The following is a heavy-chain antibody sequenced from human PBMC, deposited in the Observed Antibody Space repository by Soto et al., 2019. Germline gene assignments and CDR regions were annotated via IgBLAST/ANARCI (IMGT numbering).Heavy chain of an antibody. D-gene: IGHD5-12*01. V-gene: IGHV3-30*18. J-gene: IGHJ4*02. CDR1: GFTFSTYG. CDR2: ISDDGSNK. CDR3: AEGRYSGYDLGWNGY. Sequence: GGSLRLSCAASGFTFSTYGMHWVRQAPGKGLEWVAVISDDGSNKYYADSVKGRFTISRDHSKNTLYLQMNSLRAEDTAVYYCAEGRYSGYDLGWNGYWGQGTLVTVSS.